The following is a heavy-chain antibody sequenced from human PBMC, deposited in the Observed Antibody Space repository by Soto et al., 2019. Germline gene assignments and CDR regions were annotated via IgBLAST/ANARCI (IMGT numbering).Heavy chain of an antibody. Sequence: QVQLQESGPGLVKPSQTLSLTCTVSGGSISSGGYYWSWIRQHPGKGLEWIGYIYYSGSTYYNPSLKSRVTISVDTSKNQFSLKLSSVTAADTAVYYCARVRGYCSGGSCYPRNVVDYWGQGTLVTVSS. CDR3: ARVRGYCSGGSCYPRNVVDY. CDR2: IYYSGST. V-gene: IGHV4-31*03. D-gene: IGHD2-15*01. J-gene: IGHJ4*02. CDR1: GGSISSGGYY.